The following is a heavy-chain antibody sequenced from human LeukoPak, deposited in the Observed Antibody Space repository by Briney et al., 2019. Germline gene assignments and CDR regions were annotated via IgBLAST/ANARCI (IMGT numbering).Heavy chain of an antibody. CDR1: GGSFSGYY. D-gene: IGHD5-18*01. Sequence: KASETLSLTCAVYGGSFSGYYWSWIRQPPGKGLEWIGEINHSGSTNYNPSLKSRVTISVDTSKNQFSLKLSSVTAADTAVYYCARGSSWIQLWYPFDYWGQGTLVTVSS. CDR2: INHSGST. CDR3: ARGSSWIQLWYPFDY. J-gene: IGHJ4*02. V-gene: IGHV4-34*01.